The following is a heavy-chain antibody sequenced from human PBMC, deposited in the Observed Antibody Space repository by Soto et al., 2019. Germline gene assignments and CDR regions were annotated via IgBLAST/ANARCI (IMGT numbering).Heavy chain of an antibody. Sequence: PGGSLRLSCAASGFTFSSYAMHWVRQAPGKGLEWVAVISYDGSNKYYADSVKGRFTISRDNSKNTLYLQMNSLRAEDTAVYYCARDEESYDSSGYYFYDAFDIWGQGTMGTVS. CDR2: ISYDGSNK. V-gene: IGHV3-30-3*01. J-gene: IGHJ3*02. CDR3: ARDEESYDSSGYYFYDAFDI. D-gene: IGHD3-22*01. CDR1: GFTFSSYA.